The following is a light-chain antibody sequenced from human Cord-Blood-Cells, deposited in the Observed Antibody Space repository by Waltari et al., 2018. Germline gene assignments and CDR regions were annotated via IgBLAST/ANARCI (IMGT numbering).Light chain of an antibody. V-gene: IGKV3-15*01. CDR3: QQYNNWPKT. CDR2: GAS. J-gene: IGKJ1*01. CDR1: QSVSSN. Sequence: EIVMTQSPATLSVYPGERATLSCRASQSVSSNLAWYQQQPGQAPRLLIYGASTRATGIPARFSGSGSGTEFTLTISSLQSEDFAVYYCQQYNNWPKTFGQGTKVEIK.